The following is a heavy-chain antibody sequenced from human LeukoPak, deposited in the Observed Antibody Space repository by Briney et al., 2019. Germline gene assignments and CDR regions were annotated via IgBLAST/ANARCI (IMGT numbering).Heavy chain of an antibody. J-gene: IGHJ4*02. V-gene: IGHV3-23*01. CDR1: GFTFSSYG. Sequence: GGSLRLSCAASGFTFSSYGMSWVRQAPGKGLEWVSAISGSGGSTYYADSVKGRFTISRDNSKNTLYLQMNSLRAEDTAVYYCARGGCSGGSCYPGAEDYRGQGTLVTVSS. CDR3: ARGGCSGGSCYPGAEDY. D-gene: IGHD2-15*01. CDR2: ISGSGGST.